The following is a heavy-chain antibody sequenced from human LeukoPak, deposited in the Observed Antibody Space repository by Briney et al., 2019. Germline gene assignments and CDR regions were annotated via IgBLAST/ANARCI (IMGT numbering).Heavy chain of an antibody. CDR2: ISDDGRDT. CDR1: GFTFSTFP. J-gene: IGHJ6*03. Sequence: GGSLRLSCEASGFTFSTFPMHWVRQTPDKRLEWVAVISDDGRDTYYADSVKGRFTISRDNSKDTLYLQMNSLSPEDTAVVYCARVGRVSIYPSYMDVWGKGTTVTVSS. D-gene: IGHD6-6*01. V-gene: IGHV3-30*04. CDR3: ARVGRVSIYPSYMDV.